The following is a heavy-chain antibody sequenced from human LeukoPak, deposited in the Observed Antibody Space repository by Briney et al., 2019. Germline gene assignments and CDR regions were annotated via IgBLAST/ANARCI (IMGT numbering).Heavy chain of an antibody. CDR1: GDSISTYH. CDR2: MQSSGNS. J-gene: IGHJ4*02. CDR3: ARDKRHSYGRYFDH. D-gene: IGHD5-18*01. V-gene: IGHV4-59*01. Sequence: SETLSLTCSVSGDSISTYHWNWLRQSPGKGLEWIAFMQSSGNSNYNPSLKSRVTMFVDTSKNQFVLNLRSVTAADTGVYYCARDKRHSYGRYFDHWGQGMLVTVSS.